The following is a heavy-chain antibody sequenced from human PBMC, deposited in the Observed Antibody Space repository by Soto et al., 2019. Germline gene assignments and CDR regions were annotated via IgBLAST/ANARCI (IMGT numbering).Heavy chain of an antibody. CDR1: GGSISSGGYY. J-gene: IGHJ6*03. D-gene: IGHD6-13*01. CDR2: IYYSGST. Sequence: SETLSLTCTVSGGSISSGGYYWSWIRQHPGKGLEWIGYIYYSGSTYYNPSLKSRVTISVDTSKNQFSLKLSSVTAADTAVYYCARFGSSSWPYYYYYMDVWGKGTTVTSP. V-gene: IGHV4-31*03. CDR3: ARFGSSSWPYYYYYMDV.